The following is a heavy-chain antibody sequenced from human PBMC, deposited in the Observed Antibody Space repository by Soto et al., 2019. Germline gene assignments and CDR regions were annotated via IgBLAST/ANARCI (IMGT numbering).Heavy chain of an antibody. J-gene: IGHJ4*02. CDR1: GGSISSSNW. V-gene: IGHV4-4*02. Sequence: QVQLQESGPGLVKPSGTLSLTCAVSGGSISSSNWWSWVRQPPGKGLEWIGEIYHSGSTNYNPSLRRRVRISVDKSQTRFSLRLSSGTAADPAVYYCARDLYGSGSYFAYWGQGTLVTVSS. D-gene: IGHD3-10*01. CDR2: IYHSGST. CDR3: ARDLYGSGSYFAY.